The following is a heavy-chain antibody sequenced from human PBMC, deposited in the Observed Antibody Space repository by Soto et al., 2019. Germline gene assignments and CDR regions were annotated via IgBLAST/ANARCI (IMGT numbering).Heavy chain of an antibody. CDR3: ARRVGFYSGYTNSSLYYYGMDV. Sequence: GESLKISCKGSGYSFTSYWIGWVRQMPGKGLEWMGIIYPGDSDTRYSPSFQGQVTISADKSISTAYLQWSSLKASDTAMYYCARRVGFYSGYTNSSLYYYGMDVWGQGTTVTVS. J-gene: IGHJ6*02. D-gene: IGHD5-12*01. V-gene: IGHV5-51*01. CDR1: GYSFTSYW. CDR2: IYPGDSDT.